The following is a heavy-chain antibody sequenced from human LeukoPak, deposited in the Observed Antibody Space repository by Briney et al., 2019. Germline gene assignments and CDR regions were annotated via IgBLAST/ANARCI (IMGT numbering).Heavy chain of an antibody. CDR2: IYYSGST. D-gene: IGHD2-15*01. CDR3: ARASLLDAFDI. J-gene: IGHJ3*02. V-gene: IGHV4-39*07. CDR1: GGSISSSSYY. Sequence: SETLSLTCTVSGGSISSSSYYWGWIRQPPGKGLEWIGSIYYSGSTYYNPSLKSRVTISVDTSKNQFSLKLSSVTAADTAVYYCARASLLDAFDIWGQGTMVTVSS.